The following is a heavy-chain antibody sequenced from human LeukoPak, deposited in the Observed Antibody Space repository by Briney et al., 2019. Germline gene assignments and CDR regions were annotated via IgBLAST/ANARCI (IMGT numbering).Heavy chain of an antibody. J-gene: IGHJ4*02. D-gene: IGHD1-1*01. CDR2: ISAYNGNT. CDR1: GYTFTNYG. CDR3: ARDIATVQHQD. V-gene: IGHV1-18*01. Sequence: ASVKVSCKTSGYTFTNYGISWVRQAPGQGLEWMGWISAYNGNTNYVQKFRGRVAMTTDTSTSTAYMDLRSLRSDDTAVYYCARDIATVQHQDWGQGTLVTVSS.